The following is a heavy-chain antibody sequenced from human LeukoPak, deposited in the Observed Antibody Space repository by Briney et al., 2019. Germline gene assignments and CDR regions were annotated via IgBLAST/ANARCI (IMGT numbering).Heavy chain of an antibody. Sequence: PGGSLRLSCAASGFTFSNAWMSWVRQAPGKGLEGVGRIKSKTDGGTTDYAAPVKGRFTISRDDSKTTLYLQMNSLKTEDTAVYYCTTGYCSRTSCYYFDYWGQGTLVTVSS. V-gene: IGHV3-15*01. CDR3: TTGYCSRTSCYYFDY. CDR1: GFTFSNAW. J-gene: IGHJ4*02. CDR2: IKSKTDGGTT. D-gene: IGHD2-2*01.